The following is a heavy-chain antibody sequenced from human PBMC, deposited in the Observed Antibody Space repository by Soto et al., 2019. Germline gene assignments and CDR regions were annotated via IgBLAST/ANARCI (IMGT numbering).Heavy chain of an antibody. Sequence: PSETVSLTCTVSGGSISSYYWSWIRQSPGKGLEWIGYIYYSGITNYNPSLKSRVTISVDTSKNQFSLKLSSVTAADTAVYYCAKERSIAVAAYDAFDIWGQGTMVTVSS. D-gene: IGHD6-19*01. CDR2: IYYSGIT. V-gene: IGHV4-59*01. CDR3: AKERSIAVAAYDAFDI. J-gene: IGHJ3*02. CDR1: GGSISSYY.